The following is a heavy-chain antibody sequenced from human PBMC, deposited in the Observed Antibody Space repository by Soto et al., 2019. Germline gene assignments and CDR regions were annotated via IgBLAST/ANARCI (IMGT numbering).Heavy chain of an antibody. CDR1: GFTLSSHD. CDR2: INVGTGYS. J-gene: IGHJ3*02. Sequence: PSGSLRLSCAESGFTLSSHDMSWVRQAPGKGLEWVSTINVGTGYSYYSDSVKGRFTISRDDSKNTLHLQMNSLRGEDTAMYYCARRPDAFDIWGRGTLVTVSS. V-gene: IGHV3-23*01. CDR3: ARRPDAFDI.